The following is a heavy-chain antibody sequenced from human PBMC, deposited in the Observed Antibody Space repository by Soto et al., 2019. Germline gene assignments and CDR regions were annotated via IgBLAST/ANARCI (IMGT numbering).Heavy chain of an antibody. CDR2: IYYSGST. CDR3: ARQSRGHDYGDTGIDY. D-gene: IGHD4-17*01. CDR1: GGSISSSSYY. J-gene: IGHJ4*02. Sequence: QLQLQESGPGLVKPSETLSLTCTVSGGSISSSSYYWGWFRQPPGKGLWWIGSIYYSGSTYYNPSLKSRVTISVDTSKNQFSLKLSSVTAADTAVYYCARQSRGHDYGDTGIDYWGQGTLVTVSS. V-gene: IGHV4-39*01.